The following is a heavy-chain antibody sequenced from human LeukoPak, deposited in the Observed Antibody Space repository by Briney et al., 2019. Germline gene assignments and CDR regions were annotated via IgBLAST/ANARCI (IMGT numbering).Heavy chain of an antibody. V-gene: IGHV4-39*06. CDR3: ARVTLTTTARAFDI. D-gene: IGHD1-14*01. J-gene: IGHJ3*02. CDR2: VYYSGTT. Sequence: SETLSLTCTVSGGSISSSSSYWGWIRQPPGKGLEWIGSVYYSGTTYYNPSLKSRVTISVDTSKNQFPLRLTSVTAADTAIYYCARVTLTTTARAFDIWGQGTMVTVSS. CDR1: GGSISSSSSY.